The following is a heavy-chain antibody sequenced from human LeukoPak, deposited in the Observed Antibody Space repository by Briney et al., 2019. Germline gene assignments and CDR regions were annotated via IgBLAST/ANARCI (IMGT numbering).Heavy chain of an antibody. CDR1: GFTFGTYA. CDR3: AKDPNFYPHGLDH. CDR2: ISGSGSST. Sequence: GGSLRLSCAASGFTFGTYAMSWVRQVPGEGLEWVSAISGSGSSTYYADSVKGRFTISRDNSKNTLFLQMNSLRAEDTAVYYCAKDPNFYPHGLDHWGQGTLVTVSS. D-gene: IGHD2/OR15-2a*01. V-gene: IGHV3-23*01. J-gene: IGHJ4*02.